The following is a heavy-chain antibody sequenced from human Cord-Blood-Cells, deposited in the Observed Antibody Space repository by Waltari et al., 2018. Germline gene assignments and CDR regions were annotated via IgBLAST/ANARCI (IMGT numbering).Heavy chain of an antibody. CDR2: INPNSGGT. CDR1: GYTFTGYY. CDR3: ARVNKARSTPYWYFDL. D-gene: IGHD5-12*01. J-gene: IGHJ2*01. Sequence: QVQLVQSGAEVKKPGASVKVSCKASGYTFTGYYMHWVRQAPGQGLEWMGWINPNSGGTNYAQKFQGRVTMTRDTSISTAYMELSRLRSDDTAVYYCARVNKARSTPYWYFDLWGRGTLVTVSS. V-gene: IGHV1-2*02.